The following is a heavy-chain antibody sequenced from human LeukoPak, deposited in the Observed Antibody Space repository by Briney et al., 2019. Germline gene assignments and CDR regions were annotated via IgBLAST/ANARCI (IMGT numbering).Heavy chain of an antibody. Sequence: GKSLSLSCAVSGFTVDDDAIGWARQAPGNGMEWVSGIIRNSGRIGDAAAEKGRFTTSRDNAKNSLYLQMNSLGAEDTALYYWAKASSPDYGQGFPAFDIWGQGTMVTVSS. J-gene: IGHJ3*02. D-gene: IGHD4-17*01. CDR3: AKASSPDYGQGFPAFDI. CDR2: IIRNSGRI. CDR1: GFTVDDDA. V-gene: IGHV3-9*01.